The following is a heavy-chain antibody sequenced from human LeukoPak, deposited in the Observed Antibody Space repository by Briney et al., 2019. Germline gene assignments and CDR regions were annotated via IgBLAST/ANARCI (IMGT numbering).Heavy chain of an antibody. Sequence: PSETLSLTCTVSGGSISSYYWSWIRQPPGKGLEWIGSIYYSGSTYYNPSLKSRVTISVDTSKNQFSLKLSSVTAADTAVYYCAREGTGIAVAWGQGTLVTVSS. CDR3: AREGTGIAVA. J-gene: IGHJ5*02. CDR2: IYYSGST. D-gene: IGHD6-19*01. CDR1: GGSISSYY. V-gene: IGHV4-59*05.